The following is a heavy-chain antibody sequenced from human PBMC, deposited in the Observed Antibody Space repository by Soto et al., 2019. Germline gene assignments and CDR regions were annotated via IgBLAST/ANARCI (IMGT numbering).Heavy chain of an antibody. CDR3: ARCHGVAAGTTDFDS. Sequence: QVQLVQSGAEVKKPGASVKVSCKASGYTFTSYDINWVRQATGQGLEWMGWMNPNSGNPGYAQKFQGKGTXTRKSSXXTAYMEVSSLRSEDTAVYYCARCHGVAAGTTDFDSWGQGTLVTVSP. V-gene: IGHV1-8*01. CDR1: GYTFTSYD. J-gene: IGHJ4*02. D-gene: IGHD6-13*01. CDR2: MNPNSGNP.